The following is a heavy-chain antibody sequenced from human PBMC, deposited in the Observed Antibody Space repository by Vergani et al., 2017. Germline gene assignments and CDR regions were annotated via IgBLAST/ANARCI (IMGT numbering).Heavy chain of an antibody. V-gene: IGHV3-33*01. CDR2: IWYDGSNK. D-gene: IGHD3-9*01. J-gene: IGHJ3*02. CDR3: AGSYYDILTGTNDAFDI. CDR1: GFTFSSYG. Sequence: QVQLVESGGGVVQPGRSLRLSCAASGFTFSSYGMHWVRQAPGKGLEWVAVIWYDGSNKYYADSVKSRFTISRDNSKNTLYLQMNSLRAEDTAVYYCAGSYYDILTGTNDAFDIWGQGTMVTVSS.